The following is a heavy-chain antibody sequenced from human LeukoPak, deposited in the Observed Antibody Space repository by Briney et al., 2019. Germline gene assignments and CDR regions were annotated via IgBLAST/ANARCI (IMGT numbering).Heavy chain of an antibody. CDR1: GFSFSTST. D-gene: IGHD1-14*01. Sequence: TGGSLRLSCAASGFSFSTSTMNWVRQAPGKGLEWISSIGKTSRDMYYADLVRGRFTISRDNAKNSLFLLMNSLRVEDTSVYYCVRGDNRDYWGQGTLVTVSS. V-gene: IGHV3-21*01. CDR2: IGKTSRDM. J-gene: IGHJ4*02. CDR3: VRGDNRDY.